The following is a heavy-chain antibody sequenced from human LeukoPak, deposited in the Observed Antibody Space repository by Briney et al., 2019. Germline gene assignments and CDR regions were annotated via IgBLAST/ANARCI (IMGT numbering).Heavy chain of an antibody. CDR3: ARDSSPAALPYTDA. V-gene: IGHV4-59*01. CDR1: GGSMKRSY. CDR2: IDDSGNT. D-gene: IGHD2-2*01. Sequence: PSETLSLTCLVSGGSMKRSYWTWIRQAPGKGLEWIGNIDDSGNTNYSPSLKSRVTISLDTSKNQFSLRVPSVTAADRGLYFCARDSSPAALPYTDAWGKGTTVTVSS. J-gene: IGHJ6*03.